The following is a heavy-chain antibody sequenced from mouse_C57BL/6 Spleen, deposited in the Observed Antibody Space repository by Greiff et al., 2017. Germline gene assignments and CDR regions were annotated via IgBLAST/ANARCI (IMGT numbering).Heavy chain of an antibody. Sequence: VQLQQPGAELVKPGASVKLSCKASGYTFTSYWMHWVKQRPGQGLEWIGMIHPNSGSTNYNEKFKSKATLTVDKSSSTAYMQLSSLTSEDSAVYYCARGRDYGSSHDYWGQGTTRTVSS. CDR2: IHPNSGST. CDR1: GYTFTSYW. CDR3: ARGRDYGSSHDY. V-gene: IGHV1-64*01. J-gene: IGHJ2*01. D-gene: IGHD1-1*01.